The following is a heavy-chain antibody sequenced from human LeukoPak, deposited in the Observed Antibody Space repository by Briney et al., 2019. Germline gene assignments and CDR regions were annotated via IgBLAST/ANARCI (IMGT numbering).Heavy chain of an antibody. CDR1: GFTFSNHE. J-gene: IGHJ4*02. Sequence: GGSLRLSCAASGFTFSNHEMNWVRPAPRKGLEWVSYISSRGSIIYYADSVKGRFTISRDNAKNSLYLQMNSLRAEDTAVYYCARDSAVAGDYWGQGTLVTVSS. CDR2: ISSRGSII. D-gene: IGHD6-19*01. V-gene: IGHV3-48*03. CDR3: ARDSAVAGDY.